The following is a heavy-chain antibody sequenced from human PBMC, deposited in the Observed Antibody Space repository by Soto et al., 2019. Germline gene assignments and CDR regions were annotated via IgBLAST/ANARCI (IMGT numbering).Heavy chain of an antibody. D-gene: IGHD3-3*01. Sequence: ASETLSLTCTVSGGSISSYYWSWLRQPPGKGLERIGYISYSGSTNYNPSLKSRVTISVDTSKNQFSLKLSSVTAADTAVYYCASSSPHYDFWSGYSFWDAFDIWGQGTMVTVSS. V-gene: IGHV4-59*01. CDR1: GGSISSYY. CDR2: ISYSGST. J-gene: IGHJ3*02. CDR3: ASSSPHYDFWSGYSFWDAFDI.